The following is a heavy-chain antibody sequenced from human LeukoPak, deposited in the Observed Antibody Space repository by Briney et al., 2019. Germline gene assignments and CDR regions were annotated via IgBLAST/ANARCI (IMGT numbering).Heavy chain of an antibody. CDR2: INPSGGST. J-gene: IGHJ4*02. CDR3: ARERVGIAVAGYIDY. CDR1: GYTFTSYY. Sequence: ASVKVSCKASGYTFTSYYMHWVRQAPGQGLGWMGIINPSGGSTSYAQKFQGRVTMTRDMSTSTVYMELSSLRSEDTAVYYCARERVGIAVAGYIDYWGQGTLVTVSS. D-gene: IGHD6-19*01. V-gene: IGHV1-46*01.